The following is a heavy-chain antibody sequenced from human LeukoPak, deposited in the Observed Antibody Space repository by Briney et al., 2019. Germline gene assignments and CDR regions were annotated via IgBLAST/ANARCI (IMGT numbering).Heavy chain of an antibody. V-gene: IGHV1-2*02. J-gene: IGHJ6*02. Sequence: GASVKVSCKASGYTFTGYYMNWVRQAPGQGLEWMGWINPNSGATNYAQKFEGRVTMTRDRSISTTYMELSRLRSDDTAVYYCATSPRLGTRYYGMDVWGQGTTVTVSS. CDR2: INPNSGAT. CDR3: ATSPRLGTRYYGMDV. D-gene: IGHD7-27*01. CDR1: GYTFTGYY.